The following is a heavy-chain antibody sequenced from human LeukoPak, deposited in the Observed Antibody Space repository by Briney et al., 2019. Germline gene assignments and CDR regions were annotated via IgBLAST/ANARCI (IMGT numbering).Heavy chain of an antibody. CDR1: GFTFNTYN. D-gene: IGHD5-24*01. J-gene: IGHJ4*02. Sequence: PGGSLRLSCAASGFTFNTYNMNWVRQAPGKGLEWVSYISFSSSTIHYADSVKGRFTISRDNAKNSLYLQMNSLRDEDTAVYYCATKMATKGSFEYWGQGTLVTVSS. CDR3: ATKMATKGSFEY. V-gene: IGHV3-48*02. CDR2: ISFSSSTI.